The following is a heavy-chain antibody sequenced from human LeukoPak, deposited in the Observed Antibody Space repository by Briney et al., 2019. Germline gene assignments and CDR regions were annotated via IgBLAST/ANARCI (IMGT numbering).Heavy chain of an antibody. Sequence: PGGSLRLSCVVSGLTSTGYSMTWVRQAPGKGLEWVSSISSSSDYILYADSAKGRFTISRDNAKNPLYLQMNSLRAEDTAVYYCTRGTDGLWDFWGQGTLVTVSS. CDR2: ISSSSDYI. V-gene: IGHV3-21*01. CDR3: TRGTDGLWDF. CDR1: GLTSTGYS. D-gene: IGHD2-8*01. J-gene: IGHJ4*02.